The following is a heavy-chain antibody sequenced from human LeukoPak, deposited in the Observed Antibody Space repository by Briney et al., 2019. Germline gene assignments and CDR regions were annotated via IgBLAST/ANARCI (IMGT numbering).Heavy chain of an antibody. CDR3: ARDRPYYDSSGYSPTPGAFDI. V-gene: IGHV1-69*04. D-gene: IGHD3-22*01. CDR1: GGTFSSYA. CDR2: IIPILGIA. Sequence: ASVKVSCKASGGTFSSYAISWVRQAPGQGLEWMGRIIPILGIANYAQTFQGRVTITADKSTSTAYMELSSLRSEDTAVYYCARDRPYYDSSGYSPTPGAFDIWGQGTMVTVSS. J-gene: IGHJ3*02.